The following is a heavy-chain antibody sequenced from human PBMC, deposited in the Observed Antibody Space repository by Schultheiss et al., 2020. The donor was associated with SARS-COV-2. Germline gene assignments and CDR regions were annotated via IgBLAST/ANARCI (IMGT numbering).Heavy chain of an antibody. CDR2: ISGSGGST. CDR1: GFTFSSYE. Sequence: GGSLRLSCAASGFTFSSYEMNWVRQAPGKGLEWVSAISGSGGSTYYADSVKGRFTISRDNSKNTLYLQMNSLRAEDTAVYYCANGDIVLMVYAIPPGEAFDIWGQGTMVTVSS. D-gene: IGHD2-8*01. CDR3: ANGDIVLMVYAIPPGEAFDI. V-gene: IGHV3-23*01. J-gene: IGHJ3*02.